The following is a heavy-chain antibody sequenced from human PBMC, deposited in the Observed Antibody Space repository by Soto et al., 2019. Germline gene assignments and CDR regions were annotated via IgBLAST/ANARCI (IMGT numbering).Heavy chain of an antibody. J-gene: IGHJ4*02. CDR2: ISSSSRTI. D-gene: IGHD3-3*01. CDR1: GFTFRSDS. Sequence: GGGLRLSCAASGFTFRSDSMNWVRQAPGKGGEWVSYISSSSRTIYYADSVKGRFTISRDNAKNSLYLQMNSLRAEDTAVYYCARENDFWSGYRESFDYWGQGTLVTVSS. CDR3: ARENDFWSGYRESFDY. V-gene: IGHV3-48*01.